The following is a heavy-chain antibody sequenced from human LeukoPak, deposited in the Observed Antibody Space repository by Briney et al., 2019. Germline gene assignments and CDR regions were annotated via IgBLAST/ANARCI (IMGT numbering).Heavy chain of an antibody. V-gene: IGHV1-69*05. Sequence: ASVNVSCTASGGTFSSYAISWVRQAPGQGLEWMGGIIPIFGTASYAQKFQGRVTVTRDTSTSTVHMELSGLRSEDTAVYYCARDQEGFDYWGQGTLVTVSS. CDR3: ARDQEGFDY. CDR1: GGTFSSYA. J-gene: IGHJ4*02. CDR2: IIPIFGTA.